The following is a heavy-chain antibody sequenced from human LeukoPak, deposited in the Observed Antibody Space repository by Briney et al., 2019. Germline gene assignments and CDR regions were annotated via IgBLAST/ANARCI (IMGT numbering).Heavy chain of an antibody. V-gene: IGHV3-30*18. CDR3: AKDLEREYGYGPFDY. Sequence: PGGSLRLSCAASGFTFSSYGMHWVRQAPGKGLEWVAVISYDGSNKYYADSVKGRFTISRDNSKNTLYLQMNSLRAEDTAVYYCAKDLEREYGYGPFDYWGQGTLVTVSS. D-gene: IGHD5-18*01. CDR1: GFTFSSYG. J-gene: IGHJ4*02. CDR2: ISYDGSNK.